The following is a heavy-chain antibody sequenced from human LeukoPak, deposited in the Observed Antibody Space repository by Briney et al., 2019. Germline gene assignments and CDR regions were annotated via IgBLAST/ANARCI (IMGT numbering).Heavy chain of an antibody. CDR3: AREQVARPYYFDY. CDR1: GGSISSGDYS. CDR2: IYYSGST. V-gene: IGHV4-30-4*01. Sequence: SETLSLTCTVSGGSISSGDYSWSWIRQPPGEGLEWIGYIYYSGSTYYHPSLKSRVTISVDTSKNQFPMKLSSVTAADTAVYYCAREQVARPYYFDYWGQGTLVTVSS. D-gene: IGHD5-12*01. J-gene: IGHJ4*02.